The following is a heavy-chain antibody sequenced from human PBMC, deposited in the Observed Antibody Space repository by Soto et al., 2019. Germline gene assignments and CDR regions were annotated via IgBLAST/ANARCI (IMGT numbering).Heavy chain of an antibody. D-gene: IGHD4-17*01. J-gene: IGHJ4*02. Sequence: SETLSLTCTVSGGSISSYYWSWIRQPPGKGLEWIGYIYYSGSTNYNPSLKSRVTISVDTSKNQFSLKLSSVTAADTAVYYCARGEIGDFDYWGQGTLVTVSS. CDR3: ARGEIGDFDY. CDR2: IYYSGST. CDR1: GGSISSYY. V-gene: IGHV4-59*01.